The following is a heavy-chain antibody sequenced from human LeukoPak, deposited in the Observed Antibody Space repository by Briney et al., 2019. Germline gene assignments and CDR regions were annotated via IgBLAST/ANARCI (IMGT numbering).Heavy chain of an antibody. J-gene: IGHJ4*02. CDR1: GGTVSSYA. CDR2: IIPILGIA. V-gene: IGHV1-69*04. D-gene: IGHD6-13*01. CDR3: ARAGIAAAGTYFDY. Sequence: SVKVSCKASGGTVSSYAISWVRQAPGQGLEWMGRIIPILGIANYAQKFQGRVTITADKSTSTAYMELSSLRSEDTAVYYCARAGIAAAGTYFDYWGQGTLVTVSS.